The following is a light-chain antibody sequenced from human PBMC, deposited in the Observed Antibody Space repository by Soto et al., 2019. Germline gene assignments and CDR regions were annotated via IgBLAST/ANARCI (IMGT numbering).Light chain of an antibody. CDR1: QNITSY. CDR3: QQSYDTPQT. V-gene: IGKV1-39*01. CDR2: STS. Sequence: DIQMTQSPSSLAASVEDRVTITCRASQNITSYLSWYQVKPGKAPTLLIYSTSSLQSGVPSRFSGSGSGTDFTLTISGLRPEDFATYYCQQSYDTPQTFGQGTKVEIK. J-gene: IGKJ1*01.